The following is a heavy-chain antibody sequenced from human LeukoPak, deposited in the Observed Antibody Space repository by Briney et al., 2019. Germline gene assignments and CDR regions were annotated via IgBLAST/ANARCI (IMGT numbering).Heavy chain of an antibody. J-gene: IGHJ4*02. V-gene: IGHV4-61*01. Sequence: TASETLSLTCTVSGGSVSSGSYYWSWIRQPPGKGLEWIGYIYYSGSTNYNPSFKSRVTISVDTSKNQFSLRLSSVTAADTAVYSCASSEGDGYNYEGYYFDYWGQGTLVTVSS. CDR1: GGSVSSGSYY. D-gene: IGHD5-24*01. CDR3: ASSEGDGYNYEGYYFDY. CDR2: IYYSGST.